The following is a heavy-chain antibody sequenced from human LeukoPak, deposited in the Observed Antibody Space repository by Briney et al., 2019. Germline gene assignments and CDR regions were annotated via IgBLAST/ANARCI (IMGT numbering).Heavy chain of an antibody. Sequence: GGSLRLSCAASGFXFSSYSINWVRQAPGKGLEWVSYISTSSDTIYYTDSVKGRFTISRDNAKNSLYLQMNSLRDEDTAVYYCARDRGGYEFFDFRGQGTRVTVSS. CDR1: GFXFSSYS. D-gene: IGHD5-12*01. V-gene: IGHV3-48*02. CDR2: ISTSSDTI. CDR3: ARDRGGYEFFDF. J-gene: IGHJ4*02.